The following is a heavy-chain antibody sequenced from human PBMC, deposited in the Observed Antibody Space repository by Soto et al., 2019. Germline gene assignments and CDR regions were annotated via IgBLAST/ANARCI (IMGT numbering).Heavy chain of an antibody. CDR3: ARDAPEGDPY. Sequence: PSETLSLTCTVSGDSITNSNYYWGWFRQPPGKGLEWIASINYIGTTYYNPSLKSRVTISMDTSNNQFSLSLNSVTAADTAVYYCARDAPEGDPYWGQGTLVTVSS. J-gene: IGHJ4*02. CDR2: INYIGTT. CDR1: GDSITNSNYY. D-gene: IGHD2-2*01. V-gene: IGHV4-39*02.